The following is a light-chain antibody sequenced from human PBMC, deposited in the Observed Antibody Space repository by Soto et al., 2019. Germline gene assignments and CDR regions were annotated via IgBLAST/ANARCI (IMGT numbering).Light chain of an antibody. CDR3: QQYHDWPPYT. Sequence: EVVMTQSPATLSVSPGERATLSCRASQGVGTNLAWHQQKPGQPPRLLIYGATTRATGIPARFSGSGSGTEFTLTISSLQSEDFAVYYCQQYHDWPPYTFGQGNKLEIK. V-gene: IGKV3-15*01. CDR2: GAT. J-gene: IGKJ2*01. CDR1: QGVGTN.